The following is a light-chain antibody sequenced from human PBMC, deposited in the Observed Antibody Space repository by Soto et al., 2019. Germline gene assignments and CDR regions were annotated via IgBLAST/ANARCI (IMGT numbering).Light chain of an antibody. CDR2: GAS. Sequence: GILSLSPGERATLSCRASQSVSSSYLAWYQQKPGQAPRLLIYGASSRATGIPDRFSGSGSGTDFTLTISRLEPEDFAVYYCQQYGSSPRTFGQGTKVDIK. J-gene: IGKJ1*01. CDR1: QSVSSSY. CDR3: QQYGSSPRT. V-gene: IGKV3-20*01.